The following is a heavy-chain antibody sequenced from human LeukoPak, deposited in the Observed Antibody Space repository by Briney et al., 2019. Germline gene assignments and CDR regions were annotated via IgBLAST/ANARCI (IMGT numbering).Heavy chain of an antibody. CDR3: ARTSDYYGSGSYLDY. CDR1: GFTFSSYA. CDR2: ISSNGGST. Sequence: GGSLRLSCAASGFTFSSYAMHWVRQAPGKGLEYVSAISSNGGSTYYANSVKGRFTISRDNSKNTLYLQMGSLRAEDMAVYYCARTSDYYGSGSYLDYWGQGTLVTVSS. V-gene: IGHV3-64*01. D-gene: IGHD3-10*01. J-gene: IGHJ4*02.